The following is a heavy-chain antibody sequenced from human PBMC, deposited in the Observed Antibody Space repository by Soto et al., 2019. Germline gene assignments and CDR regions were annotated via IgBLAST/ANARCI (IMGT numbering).Heavy chain of an antibody. V-gene: IGHV3-66*01. Sequence: EVQLVESGGGLVQPGGSLRLSCAASGVTVSNNYMSWVRQAPGKGLEWVSVIYSGGRTYYADSVNGRFIISRDSSKHTLYLQMNSLRAEDTAVYYCARDTYDDYRGQGTLVTVSS. D-gene: IGHD3-3*01. CDR2: IYSGGRT. CDR1: GVTVSNNY. CDR3: ARDTYDDY. J-gene: IGHJ4*02.